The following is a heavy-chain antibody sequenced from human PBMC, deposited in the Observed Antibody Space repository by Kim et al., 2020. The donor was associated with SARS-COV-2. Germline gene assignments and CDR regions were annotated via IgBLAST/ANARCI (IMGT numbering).Heavy chain of an antibody. J-gene: IGHJ4*02. Sequence: VKGRSTISRDTSKNALYLQMNSLRAEDTAVYCCASPYYYASSGYSPLGYWGQGTLVTVSS. D-gene: IGHD3-22*01. V-gene: IGHV3-30*07. CDR3: ASPYYYASSGYSPLGY.